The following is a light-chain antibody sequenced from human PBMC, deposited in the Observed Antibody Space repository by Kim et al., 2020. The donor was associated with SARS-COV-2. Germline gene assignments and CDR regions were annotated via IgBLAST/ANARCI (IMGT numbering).Light chain of an antibody. J-gene: IGLJ3*02. CDR2: DVN. Sequence: GQWVAVCSRRTSGDIGIYNFDSGYQQHPGKAPKIVISDVNKLPSGVSTRFSGSKSGDTASLTISGLQAEDEADYYCTSYTRSTTWVFGGGTQLTVL. CDR1: SGDIGIYNF. CDR3: TSYTRSTTWV. V-gene: IGLV2-14*03.